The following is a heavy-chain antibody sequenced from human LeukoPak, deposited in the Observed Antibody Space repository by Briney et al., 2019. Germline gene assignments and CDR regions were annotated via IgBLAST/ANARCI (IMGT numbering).Heavy chain of an antibody. Sequence: GESLKISCKASGYSFTNYWIGWVRQMSGKGLEWMGMIYPGDSDARYSPSFQGQVNMSVDKSISTAYLQWSTLKASDTAMYYCARVPPTRGRGGVNWFDPWGQGTLVTVSS. D-gene: IGHD1-26*01. CDR2: IYPGDSDA. V-gene: IGHV5-51*01. J-gene: IGHJ5*02. CDR3: ARVPPTRGRGGVNWFDP. CDR1: GYSFTNYW.